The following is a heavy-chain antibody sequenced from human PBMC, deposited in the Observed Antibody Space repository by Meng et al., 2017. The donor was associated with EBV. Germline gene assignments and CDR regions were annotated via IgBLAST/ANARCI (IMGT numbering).Heavy chain of an antibody. J-gene: IGHJ4*02. CDR2: TSAYNGNT. CDR3: ARGLDYFDY. Sequence: QLCHRGPELKNPAASLYVAGKTSRYTFAGVGISWVLQAPGQGLEWLESTSAYNGNTTSTQKPQGRVTMTTDTSTSTAYLELRSLRSADTAVYYCARGLDYFDYWGQGTLVTVSS. CDR1: RYTFAGVG. V-gene: IGHV1-18*01.